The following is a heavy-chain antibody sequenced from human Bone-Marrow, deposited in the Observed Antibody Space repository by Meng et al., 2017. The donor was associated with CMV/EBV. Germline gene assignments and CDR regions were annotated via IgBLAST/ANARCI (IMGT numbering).Heavy chain of an antibody. Sequence: ASVKVSCKASGYTFTGYYMHWVRQAPGQGLEWMGWINPNSGGTNYAQKFQGRVTMTRDTSISTAYMELSRLRSDDTAVYYCARLLGYCSSTRCYTDNYFNYWGQGPLVPVSS. V-gene: IGHV1-2*02. D-gene: IGHD2-2*02. CDR3: ARLLGYCSSTRCYTDNYFNY. CDR1: GYTFTGYY. J-gene: IGHJ4*02. CDR2: INPNSGGT.